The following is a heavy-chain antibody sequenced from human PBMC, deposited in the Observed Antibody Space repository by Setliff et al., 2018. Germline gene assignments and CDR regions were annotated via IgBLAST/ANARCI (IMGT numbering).Heavy chain of an antibody. CDR1: GYTFTNYG. D-gene: IGHD6-13*01. CDR3: ARDLSIAAADEYFQH. V-gene: IGHV1-2*02. J-gene: IGHJ1*01. CDR2: INPNSGGT. Sequence: ASVKVSCKASGYTFTNYGISWVRQAPGQGLEWMGWINPNSGGTNYAQKFQGRVTMTRDTSISTAYMELSRLRSDDTAVYYCARDLSIAAADEYFQHWGQGTLVTVSS.